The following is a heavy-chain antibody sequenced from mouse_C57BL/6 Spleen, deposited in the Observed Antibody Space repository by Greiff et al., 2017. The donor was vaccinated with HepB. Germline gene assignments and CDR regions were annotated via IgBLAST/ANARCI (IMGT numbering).Heavy chain of an antibody. V-gene: IGHV5-4*03. CDR3: ARRENYDYDGAWFAY. Sequence: DVMLVESGGGLVKPGGSLKLSCAASGFTFSSYAMSWVRQTPEKRLEWVATISDGGSYTYYPDNVKGRFTISRDNAKNNLYLQMSHLKSEDTAMYYCARRENYDYDGAWFAYWGQGTLVTVSA. CDR2: ISDGGSYT. J-gene: IGHJ3*01. CDR1: GFTFSSYA. D-gene: IGHD2-4*01.